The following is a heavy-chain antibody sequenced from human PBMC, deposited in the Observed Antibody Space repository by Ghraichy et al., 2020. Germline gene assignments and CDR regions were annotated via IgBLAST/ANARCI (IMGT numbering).Heavy chain of an antibody. CDR3: AREGGKASYDSSY. CDR2: INHSGST. Sequence: SETLSLTCAVYGGSFSGYYWSWIRQPPGKGLEWIGEINHSGSTNYNPSLKSRVTISVDTSKNQFSLKLSSVTAADTAVYYCAREGGKASYDSSYWGQGTLVTVSS. V-gene: IGHV4-34*01. D-gene: IGHD3-22*01. J-gene: IGHJ4*02. CDR1: GGSFSGYY.